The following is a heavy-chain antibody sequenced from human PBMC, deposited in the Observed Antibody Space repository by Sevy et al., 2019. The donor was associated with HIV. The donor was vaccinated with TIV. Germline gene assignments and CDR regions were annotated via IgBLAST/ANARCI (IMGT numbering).Heavy chain of an antibody. CDR1: GFTFSNYA. D-gene: IGHD3-22*01. V-gene: IGHV3-33*01. Sequence: GGSLRLSCAATGFTFSNYAMHWVRQAPGKGMEWVAIIWSDGAYQYHGDSVKGRFTISRDNSKNTLYLQMNNVRVEDPALYYCARGGYYYDNAAYYALDSWGQGTLVTVSS. CDR3: ARGGYYYDNAAYYALDS. J-gene: IGHJ4*02. CDR2: IWSDGAYQ.